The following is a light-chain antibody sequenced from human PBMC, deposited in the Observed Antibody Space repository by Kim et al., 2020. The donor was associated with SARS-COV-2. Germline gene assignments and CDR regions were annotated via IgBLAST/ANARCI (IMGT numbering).Light chain of an antibody. CDR1: QGISSS. J-gene: IGKJ2*01. CDR2: AAS. V-gene: IGKV1-9*01. Sequence: ASVGDRVTITCRASQGISSSLAWYQQTPGKAPNLLIYAASTLQSGVPSRFSGSGSGTEFTLTISSLQPEDFATYYCQQLTNFPPFTFGQGTKLEI. CDR3: QQLTNFPPFT.